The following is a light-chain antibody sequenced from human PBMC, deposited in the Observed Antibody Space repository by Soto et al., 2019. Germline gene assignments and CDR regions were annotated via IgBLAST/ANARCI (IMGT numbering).Light chain of an antibody. V-gene: IGLV1-40*01. J-gene: IGLJ1*01. CDR3: QSYDSSLSGYV. CDR1: SSNIGAGYD. CDR2: GNN. Sequence: QAVVTQPPSVSGAPGQRVTISCTGSSSNIGAGYDVHWYQQLPGTAPKFLIYGNNNRPSGVPDRFSGSKSGTSASLAITGLQAEDEADYYCQSYDSSLSGYVFGTGTKVTVL.